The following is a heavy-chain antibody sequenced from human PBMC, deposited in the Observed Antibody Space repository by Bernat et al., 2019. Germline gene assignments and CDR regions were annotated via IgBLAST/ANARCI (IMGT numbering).Heavy chain of an antibody. D-gene: IGHD2-2*02. CDR1: GFTVSSNY. CDR2: IYSGGST. V-gene: IGHV3-53*01. J-gene: IGHJ6*02. Sequence: EVQLVESGGGLIQPGGSLRLSCAASGFTVSSNYMSWVRQAPGKGLEWVSVIYSGGSTYYADSVKGRFTISRDNSKNTLYLQMNSLRAEDMAVYYCARGLVPAAISPYYYGMDVWGQGTTVTVSS. CDR3: ARGLVPAAISPYYYGMDV.